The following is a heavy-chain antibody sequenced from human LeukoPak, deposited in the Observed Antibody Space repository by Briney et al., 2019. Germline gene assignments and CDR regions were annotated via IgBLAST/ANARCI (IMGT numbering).Heavy chain of an antibody. CDR2: INHSGST. CDR3: ARVGSSWYVSDY. J-gene: IGHJ4*02. CDR1: GGSFSGYY. Sequence: SETLSLTCAVYGGSFSGYYWSWIRQPPGKGLEWIGEINHSGSTNYNPSLKSRVTISVDKSKNQFSLKLSSVTAADTAVYYCARVGSSWYVSDYWGQGTLVTVSS. V-gene: IGHV4-34*01. D-gene: IGHD6-13*01.